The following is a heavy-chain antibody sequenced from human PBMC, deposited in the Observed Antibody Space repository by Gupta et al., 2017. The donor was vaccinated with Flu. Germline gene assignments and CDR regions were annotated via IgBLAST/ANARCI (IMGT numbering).Heavy chain of an antibody. CDR3: ARDLRVAGGMDV. CDR2: ISSSSSYI. J-gene: IGHJ6*02. CDR1: GFTFSSYS. Sequence: EVQLVESGGGLVKPGGSLRLSCAASGFTFSSYSMNWVRQAPGKGLEWVSSISSSSSYIYYADSVKGRFTISRDNAKNSLYLQMNSLRAEDTAVYYCARDLRVAGGMDVWGQGTTVTVSS. D-gene: IGHD2-21*01. V-gene: IGHV3-21*01.